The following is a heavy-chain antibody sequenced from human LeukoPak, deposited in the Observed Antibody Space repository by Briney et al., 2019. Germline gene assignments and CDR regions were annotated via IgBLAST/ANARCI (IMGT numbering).Heavy chain of an antibody. CDR1: GGSISSYY. D-gene: IGHD6-13*01. Sequence: TSETLSLTCTVSGGSISSYYWSWIRQPAGKGLEWIGRIYTSGSTNYNPSLKSRATMSVDTSKNQFSLKLSSVTAADTAVYYCARDRPSIAAAGIVDIWGQGTMVTVSS. CDR3: ARDRPSIAAAGIVDI. J-gene: IGHJ3*02. CDR2: IYTSGST. V-gene: IGHV4-4*07.